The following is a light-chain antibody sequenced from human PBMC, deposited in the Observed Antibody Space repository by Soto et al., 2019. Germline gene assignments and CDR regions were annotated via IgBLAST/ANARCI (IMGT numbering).Light chain of an antibody. J-gene: IGKJ5*01. CDR1: QSINNY. V-gene: IGKV3-11*01. Sequence: EIVLTQSPATLSLSPGERATPSCRASQSINNYLAWYQQKPGQAPRLLIYDASNRATGIPARFSGSGSGTDFTLTISSLEPEDFAVYYCQQRSSWPITFGQGTRLEIK. CDR3: QQRSSWPIT. CDR2: DAS.